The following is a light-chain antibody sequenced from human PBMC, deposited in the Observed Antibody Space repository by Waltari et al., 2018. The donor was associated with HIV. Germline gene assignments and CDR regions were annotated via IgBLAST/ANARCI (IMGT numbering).Light chain of an antibody. CDR2: QVT. CDR1: SSDVGNYNL. V-gene: IGLV2-23*02. J-gene: IGLJ1*01. Sequence: QSALTQPASLSGSPGQSITISCTGSSSDVGNYNLVSWYQQHTGNAPKVMLYQVTKRPAGLSHRFAGSKSGNTASLTISGRQAEDEADYYCCSYACSSTYVFGTGTKVTVL. CDR3: CSYACSSTYV.